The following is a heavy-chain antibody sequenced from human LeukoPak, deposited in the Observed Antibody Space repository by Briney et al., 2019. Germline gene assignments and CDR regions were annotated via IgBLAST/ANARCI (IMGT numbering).Heavy chain of an antibody. CDR1: GFTVSGNY. D-gene: IGHD4-17*01. CDR3: ATTTVTDWGVFDI. Sequence: QTGGSLRLSCAASGFTVSGNYMSWVRQAPGKGLEWVSVIYSGGSTYYADSVKGRFTISRDNSKNTLFLQMNSLRAEDTAVYYCATTTVTDWGVFDIWGQGTMVTVSS. V-gene: IGHV3-66*01. J-gene: IGHJ3*02. CDR2: IYSGGST.